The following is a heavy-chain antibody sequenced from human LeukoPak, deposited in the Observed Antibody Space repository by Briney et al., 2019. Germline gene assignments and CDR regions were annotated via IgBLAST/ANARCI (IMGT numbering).Heavy chain of an antibody. CDR2: IYTSGST. V-gene: IGHV4-4*07. J-gene: IGHJ4*02. D-gene: IGHD6-19*01. CDR3: ARGRIAVAGSFRDYFDY. Sequence: PSETLSLTCTVSGASISNYYWSWIRQPAGKGLEWIGRIYTSGSTNYNPSLKSRVTISVDTSKNQFSLKLSSVTAADTAVYYCARGRIAVAGSFRDYFDYWGQGTLVTVSS. CDR1: GASISNYY.